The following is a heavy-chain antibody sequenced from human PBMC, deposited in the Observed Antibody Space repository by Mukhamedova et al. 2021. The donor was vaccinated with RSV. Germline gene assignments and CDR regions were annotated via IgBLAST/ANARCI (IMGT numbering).Heavy chain of an antibody. J-gene: IGHJ4*02. Sequence: IRQPPGKGLEWIGYIYYSGSTNYNPSLKSRVTISVDTSKNQFSLKLSSVTAVDTAVYYCARGGYYNTYWGQGTLVTVSS. CDR3: ARGGYYNTY. D-gene: IGHD3-9*01. V-gene: IGHV4-59*01. CDR2: IYYSGST.